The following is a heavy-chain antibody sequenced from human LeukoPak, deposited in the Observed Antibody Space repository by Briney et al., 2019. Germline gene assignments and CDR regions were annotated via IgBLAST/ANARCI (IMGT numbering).Heavy chain of an antibody. J-gene: IGHJ4*02. CDR3: AREVDCSGGSCYHFDY. CDR1: GGSISSYY. D-gene: IGHD2-15*01. Sequence: PSETLSLTCTVSGGSISSYYWSRIRQPPGKGLEWIGYIYYSGSTNYNPSLKSRVTISVDTSKNQFSLKLSSVTAADTAVYYCAREVDCSGGSCYHFDYWGQGTLVTVSS. CDR2: IYYSGST. V-gene: IGHV4-59*01.